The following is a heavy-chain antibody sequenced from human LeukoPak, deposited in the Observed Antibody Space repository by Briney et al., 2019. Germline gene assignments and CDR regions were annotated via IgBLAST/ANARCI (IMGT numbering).Heavy chain of an antibody. Sequence: SETLSLTCTVSGGSISSYYWSWIRQPAGKGLEWIGRIYTSGSTNYNPSLKSRATISVDKSKNQFSLKLSSVTAADTAVYYCARDPGPPRLAFDIWGQGTMVTVSS. J-gene: IGHJ3*02. CDR3: ARDPGPPRLAFDI. V-gene: IGHV4-4*07. D-gene: IGHD6-19*01. CDR1: GGSISSYY. CDR2: IYTSGST.